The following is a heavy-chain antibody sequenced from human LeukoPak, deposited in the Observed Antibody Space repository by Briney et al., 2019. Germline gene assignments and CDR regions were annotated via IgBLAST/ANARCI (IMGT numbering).Heavy chain of an antibody. Sequence: PSETLSLTCSVSGGSISNYYWSWIRQPPGKGLEWIGYIYERGNTDYNPSLKSRVTISVDTSKNQFALKLTSVTAADTAAYFCARDRELGYWGQGILVTVTS. V-gene: IGHV4-59*01. D-gene: IGHD2/OR15-2a*01. CDR1: GGSISNYY. J-gene: IGHJ4*02. CDR2: IYERGNT. CDR3: ARDRELGY.